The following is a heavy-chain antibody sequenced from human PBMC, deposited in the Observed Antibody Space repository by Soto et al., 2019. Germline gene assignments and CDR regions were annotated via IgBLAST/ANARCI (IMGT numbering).Heavy chain of an antibody. J-gene: IGHJ4*02. D-gene: IGHD2-15*01. V-gene: IGHV3-53*01. CDR1: GFTVRSYY. CDR2: IYSSGAT. CDR3: ARAFAGSYDY. Sequence: GGSLRLSCAASGFTVRSYYMNWVRLVPEKGLEWVSGIYSSGATNYADSVRGRFTISRDNSKNKLYLKMNSLRVEDTAVYYCARAFAGSYDYWGQGTLVTVSS.